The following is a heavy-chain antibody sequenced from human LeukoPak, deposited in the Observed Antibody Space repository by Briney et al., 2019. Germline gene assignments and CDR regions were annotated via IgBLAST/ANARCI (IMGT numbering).Heavy chain of an antibody. J-gene: IGHJ5*02. CDR1: GGSISSSSYY. CDR2: IYYSGST. D-gene: IGHD4-17*01. V-gene: IGHV4-39*02. CDR3: ARRSEDHYADLNWFDP. Sequence: PSETLSLICTVSGGSISSSSYYWGWIRQPPGKGLEWIGSIYYSGSTYYNPSLKSRVTISVDTSKNHFSLKLSSVTAADTAVYYCARRSEDHYADLNWFDPWGRGTPVTVSS.